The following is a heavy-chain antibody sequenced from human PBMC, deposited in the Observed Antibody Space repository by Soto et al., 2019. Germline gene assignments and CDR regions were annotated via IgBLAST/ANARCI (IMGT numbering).Heavy chain of an antibody. Sequence: NPSDTLSLTCAVYGWSFSVYYWSWIRQPPGKGLEWIGEINHSGSTNYNPSLKSRVTISVDTSKNQFSLKLSSVTAADTAVYYCERAPTIPYVRWLFLYYFDYWGRGTLVTVSS. V-gene: IGHV4-34*01. CDR1: GWSFSVYY. CDR2: INHSGST. J-gene: IGHJ4*02. CDR3: ERAPTIPYVRWLFLYYFDY. D-gene: IGHD3-22*01.